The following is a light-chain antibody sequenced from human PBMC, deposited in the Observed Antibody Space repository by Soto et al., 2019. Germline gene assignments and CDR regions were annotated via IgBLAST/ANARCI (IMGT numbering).Light chain of an antibody. J-gene: IGLJ3*02. CDR1: SSDIGNYNL. V-gene: IGLV2-23*01. Sequence: QSAPTQPASVSGSPGQTITISCNETSSDIGNYNLVSWYQQHPGKAPKLMIYEGSKRPSGVSTRFFGSKSGNTASLTISGLQAEDEADYFCCSYAGSTTWVFGGGTKLTVL. CDR2: EGS. CDR3: CSYAGSTTWV.